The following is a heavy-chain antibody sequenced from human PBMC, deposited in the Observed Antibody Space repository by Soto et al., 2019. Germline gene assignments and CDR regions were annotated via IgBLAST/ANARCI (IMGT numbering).Heavy chain of an antibody. CDR1: GYTFTSYD. D-gene: IGHD3-22*01. CDR3: AVVTRGPYYYYMDV. V-gene: IGHV1-8*02. Sequence: ASVKVSCKASGYTFTSYDINWVRQATGQGLEWMGWMNPNSGNTGYAQKFQGRVTMTRNTSISTAYMELSSLRSEDTAVYYCAVVTRGPYYYYMDVWGKGTTVTVSS. J-gene: IGHJ6*03. CDR2: MNPNSGNT.